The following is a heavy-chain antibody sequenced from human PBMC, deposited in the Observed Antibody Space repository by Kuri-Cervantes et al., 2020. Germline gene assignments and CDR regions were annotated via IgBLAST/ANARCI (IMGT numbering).Heavy chain of an antibody. J-gene: IGHJ6*03. CDR3: ARVGRSASPVVVPAAMSYYYMDV. CDR1: GYTFTSYD. Sequence: SVKVSCKASGYTFTSYDINWVRQAPGQGLEWMGGIIPIFGTANYAQKFQGRVTITADESTSTAYMELSSLRSEDTAVYYCARVGRSASPVVVPAAMSYYYMDVWGKGTTVTVSS. CDR2: IIPIFGTA. D-gene: IGHD2-2*01. V-gene: IGHV1-69*13.